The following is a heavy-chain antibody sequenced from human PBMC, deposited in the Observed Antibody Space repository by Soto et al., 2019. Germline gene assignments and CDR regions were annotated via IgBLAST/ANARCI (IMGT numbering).Heavy chain of an antibody. CDR1: VYTFTDYS. CDR3: ARDLTTVVTPWFDY. CDR2: IIPIFGTA. V-gene: IGHV1-69*13. D-gene: IGHD4-17*01. Sequence: SVKVSCKASVYTFTDYSMHWVRQAPGQGLEWMGGIIPIFGTANYAQKFQGRVTITADESTSTAYMELSSLRSEDTAMYYCARDLTTVVTPWFDYWGQGTLVTVSS. J-gene: IGHJ4*02.